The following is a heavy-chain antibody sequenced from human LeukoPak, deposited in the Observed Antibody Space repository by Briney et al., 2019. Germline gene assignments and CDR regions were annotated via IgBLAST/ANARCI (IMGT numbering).Heavy chain of an antibody. CDR1: GGSISSYY. CDR3: ARDRGIWVTGTTNWFDP. CDR2: IYTSGST. D-gene: IGHD1-7*01. V-gene: IGHV4-4*07. J-gene: IGHJ5*02. Sequence: SETLSLTCTVSGGSISSYYWSWIRQPAGKGLEWIGRIYTSGSTNYNPSLKSRVTMSVDTSKNQFSLKLSSVTAADTAVYYCARDRGIWVTGTTNWFDPWGQGTLVTVSS.